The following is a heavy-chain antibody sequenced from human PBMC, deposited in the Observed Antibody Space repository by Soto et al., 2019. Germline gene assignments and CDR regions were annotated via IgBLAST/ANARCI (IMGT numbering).Heavy chain of an antibody. V-gene: IGHV4-30-2*01. J-gene: IGHJ6*02. CDR1: GGSISSGGYS. Sequence: QLQLQESGSGLVKPSQTLSLTCAVSGGSISSGGYSWSWIRQPPGKGLEWIGYIYHSGSTYYNPSLKSRVTISVDRSKNQFSLKLSSVPAADTAVYYCARDSGFGMGYGMDVWGQGTTVTVSS. CDR3: ARDSGFGMGYGMDV. D-gene: IGHD3-10*01. CDR2: IYHSGST.